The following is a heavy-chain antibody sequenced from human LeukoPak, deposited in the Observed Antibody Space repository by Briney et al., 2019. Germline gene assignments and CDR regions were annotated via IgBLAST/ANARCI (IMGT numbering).Heavy chain of an antibody. D-gene: IGHD2-15*01. CDR1: GYTFTYYY. CDR3: ASCSGGSLPIYYYYYGMDV. Sequence: ASVKVSCKASGYTFTYYYMHRVRQAPGQGLEWMGIINPSGGSTSYAQKFQGRVTMTRDTSTSTVYMELSSLRSEDTAVYYCASCSGGSLPIYYYYYGMDVWGQGTTVTVSS. J-gene: IGHJ6*02. CDR2: INPSGGST. V-gene: IGHV1-46*01.